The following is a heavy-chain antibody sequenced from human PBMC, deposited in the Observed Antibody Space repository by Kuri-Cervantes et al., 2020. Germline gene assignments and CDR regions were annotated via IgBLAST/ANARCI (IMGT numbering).Heavy chain of an antibody. V-gene: IGHV4-30-2*01. D-gene: IGHD2-15*01. CDR3: ARYFSDKYCSGGSCLWFDP. CDR2: MYHSGST. CDR1: GGSISSGGYS. J-gene: IGHJ5*02. Sequence: SQTLSLTCGVSGGSISSGGYSWSWIRQPPGKGLEWIGYMYHSGSTYYNPSLKSRVTVSVDRSKNQFSLKLSSVTAADTAVYYCARYFSDKYCSGGSCLWFDPWGQGTLVTVSS.